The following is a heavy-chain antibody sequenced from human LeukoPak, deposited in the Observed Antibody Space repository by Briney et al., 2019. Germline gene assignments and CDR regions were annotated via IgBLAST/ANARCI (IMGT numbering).Heavy chain of an antibody. CDR3: ARDTYYYGSGSYDRGYWFDP. V-gene: IGHV4-59*01. D-gene: IGHD3-10*01. J-gene: IGHJ5*02. CDR2: IYYSGST. CDR1: GGSISSYY. Sequence: KASETLSLTCTVSGGSISSYYWSWIRQPPGKGLEWNGYIYYSGSTNYNPSLKSRVTISVDTSKNQFSLKLSSVTAADTAVYYCARDTYYYGSGSYDRGYWFDPWGQGTLVTVSS.